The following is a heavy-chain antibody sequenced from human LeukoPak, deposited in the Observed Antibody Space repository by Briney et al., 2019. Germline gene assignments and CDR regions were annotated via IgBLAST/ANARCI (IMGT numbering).Heavy chain of an antibody. J-gene: IGHJ6*03. Sequence: GGSLRLSCAASGFTFSSYAMSWVRQAPGKGLEWVSAISGSGGSTYYADSVKGRFTISRDNSKNTLYLQMNSLRAEDTAVYYCAKFRQAAPPDYYYYYMDVWGKGTTVTVSS. CDR3: AKFRQAAPPDYYYYYMDV. CDR1: GFTFSSYA. D-gene: IGHD2-15*01. V-gene: IGHV3-23*01. CDR2: ISGSGGST.